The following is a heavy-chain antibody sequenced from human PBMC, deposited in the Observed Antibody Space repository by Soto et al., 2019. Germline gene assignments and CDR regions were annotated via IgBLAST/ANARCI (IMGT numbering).Heavy chain of an antibody. J-gene: IGHJ2*01. Sequence: EVQLLESGGGLVQPGGSLRLSCAASGFTFSSYAMSWVRQAPGKGLEWVSAISGSGGSTYYADSVKGRFTISRDNSKNTLYLQMNSLRAEDTAVYYCAKAKGCSGGSCYPLGPHVVDWYFDLWGRGTLVTVSS. CDR1: GFTFSSYA. CDR3: AKAKGCSGGSCYPLGPHVVDWYFDL. CDR2: ISGSGGST. V-gene: IGHV3-23*01. D-gene: IGHD2-15*01.